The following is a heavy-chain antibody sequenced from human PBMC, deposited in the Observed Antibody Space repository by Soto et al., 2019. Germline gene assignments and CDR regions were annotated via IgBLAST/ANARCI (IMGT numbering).Heavy chain of an antibody. CDR1: GCAFTGYG. CDR2: ISAYNGNT. J-gene: IGHJ4*02. V-gene: IGHV1-18*04. D-gene: IGHD6-19*01. CDR3: ARDQHWLAY. Sequence: XSVKVSCKSSGCAFTGYGGGWVRQAPGQGLEWMGWISAYNGNTNYAQKLQGRVTMTTDTSTSTAYMELRSLRSDDTAVYYCARDQHWLAYWGQGTLVTVPS.